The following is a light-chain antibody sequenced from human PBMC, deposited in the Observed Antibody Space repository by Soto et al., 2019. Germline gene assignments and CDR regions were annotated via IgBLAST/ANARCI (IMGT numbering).Light chain of an antibody. Sequence: QSALTQPGSVPGSPGQSITISCTGTSSDVGGYNFVSWYQQHPGKAPKLMIYEVSNRPSGVSNRFSGAKSGNTASLSISGLQAEYXADYYGSSYTSSSTPYVFGSGSTVT. V-gene: IGLV2-14*01. J-gene: IGLJ1*01. CDR3: SSYTSSSTPYV. CDR1: SSDVGGYNF. CDR2: EVS.